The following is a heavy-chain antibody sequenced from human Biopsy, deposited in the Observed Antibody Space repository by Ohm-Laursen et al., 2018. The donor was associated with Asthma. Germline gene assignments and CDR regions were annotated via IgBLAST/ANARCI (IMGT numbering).Heavy chain of an antibody. D-gene: IGHD2-15*01. CDR1: GGSVSSGSYY. Sequence: GTLSLTCTVSGGSVSSGSYYWSWIRQPPGKGLAWVSYISYSGSTDYNPSLKSRLTISMDTSKNQFSLKLSSVTAADRAVYYCARVPTTLRYFDLWGRGTLVTVSS. CDR2: ISYSGST. CDR3: ARVPTTLRYFDL. J-gene: IGHJ2*01. V-gene: IGHV4-61*01.